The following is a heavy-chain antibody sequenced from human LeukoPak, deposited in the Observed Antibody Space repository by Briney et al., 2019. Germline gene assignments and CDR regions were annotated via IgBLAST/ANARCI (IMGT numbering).Heavy chain of an antibody. CDR1: GGPISSYY. J-gene: IGHJ6*03. CDR3: ASSSGYYYYYMDV. Sequence: SEALSLTCTVSGGPISSYYWSWIRQPPGKGLEWIGYIYYSGSTNYNPSLKSRVTISVDTSKNQFSLKLSSVTAADTAVYYCASSSGYYYYYMDVWGKGTTVTVSS. D-gene: IGHD6-6*01. V-gene: IGHV4-59*01. CDR2: IYYSGST.